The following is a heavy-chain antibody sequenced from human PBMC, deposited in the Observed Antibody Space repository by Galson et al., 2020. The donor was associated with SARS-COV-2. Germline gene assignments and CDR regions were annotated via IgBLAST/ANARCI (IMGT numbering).Heavy chain of an antibody. J-gene: IGHJ4*02. D-gene: IGHD2-21*01. CDR3: ARVFSCHASILCRLEEIDY. CDR1: GFTFSSYA. CDR2: ISYDGSNK. V-gene: IGHV3-30*01. Sequence: GGSLRLSCAASGFTFSSYAMHWVRQAPGKGLEWVAVISYDGSNKYYADSVKGRFTISRDNSKTTLYLQMNSLRAEDTAVYYCARVFSCHASILCRLEEIDYWGQGTLVTVSS.